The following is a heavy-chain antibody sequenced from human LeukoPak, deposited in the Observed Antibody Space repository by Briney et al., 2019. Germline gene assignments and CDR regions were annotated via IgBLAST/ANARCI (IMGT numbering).Heavy chain of an antibody. Sequence: SETLSLTCTVSGGSISSSSYYWGWIRQPPGKGLEWIGSIYYSGSTYYNPSLKSRVTISVDTSKNQFSLKLSSVTAADTAVYYCARTRSGWVGYFDYWGQGTLVTVSS. CDR3: ARTRSGWVGYFDY. CDR2: IYYSGST. J-gene: IGHJ4*02. V-gene: IGHV4-39*07. CDR1: GGSISSSSYY. D-gene: IGHD6-19*01.